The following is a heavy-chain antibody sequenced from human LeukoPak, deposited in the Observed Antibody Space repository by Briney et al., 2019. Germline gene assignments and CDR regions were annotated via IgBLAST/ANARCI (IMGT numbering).Heavy chain of an antibody. D-gene: IGHD2-15*01. J-gene: IGHJ4*02. Sequence: PGGSLRLSCAASGFTFSSYWMSWVRQAPGKGLEWVANIKQDGSEKYYVDSVKGRFTISRDNAKNSLYLQMNSLRAEDTAVYYCARAREQASCCSPAYWGQGTLVTVSS. CDR1: GFTFSSYW. CDR3: ARAREQASCCSPAY. V-gene: IGHV3-7*01. CDR2: IKQDGSEK.